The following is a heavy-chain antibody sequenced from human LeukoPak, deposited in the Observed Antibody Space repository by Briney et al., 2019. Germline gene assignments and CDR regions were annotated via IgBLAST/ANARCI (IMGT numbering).Heavy chain of an antibody. CDR3: ARDHGYCSGGSCYRGSFFDY. Sequence: PGGSLRLSCAASGFTFSSYAMHWVRQAPGKGLEYVSAISSNGGSTYYANSVKGRFTISRDNSKNTLYLQMGSLRAEDMAVYYCARDHGYCSGGSCYRGSFFDYWGQGTLVTVSS. D-gene: IGHD2-15*01. CDR1: GFTFSSYA. J-gene: IGHJ4*02. V-gene: IGHV3-64*01. CDR2: ISSNGGST.